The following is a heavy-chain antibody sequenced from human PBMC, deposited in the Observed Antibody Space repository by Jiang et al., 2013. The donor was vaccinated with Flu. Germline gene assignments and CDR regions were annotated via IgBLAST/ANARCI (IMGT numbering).Heavy chain of an antibody. CDR2: IYYSGST. J-gene: IGHJ3*02. CDR3: ARPGWELLDAFDI. V-gene: IGHV4-39*01. Sequence: GSGLVKPSETLSLTCTVSGGSISSSSYYWGWIRQPPGKGLEWIGSIYYSGSTYYNPSLKSRVTISVDTSKNQFSLKLSSVTAADTAVYYCARPGWELLDAFDIWGQGTMVTVSS. D-gene: IGHD1-26*01. CDR1: GGSISSSSYY.